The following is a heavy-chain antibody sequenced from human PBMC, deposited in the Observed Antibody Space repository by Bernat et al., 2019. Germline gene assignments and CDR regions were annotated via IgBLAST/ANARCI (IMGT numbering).Heavy chain of an antibody. CDR3: ATRLSRMRDYNYRRSDY. Sequence: QITLKESGPTLVKPTQTLTLTCTLSGFSITTRGVGVAWIRQPPAKALEWLALIYWDDDKRYNPSLKSRLSVTKDTSKNQVVLTMTNVAPEDTATYFCATRLSRMRDYNYRRSDYWGEGTLVTVSS. V-gene: IGHV2-5*02. CDR1: GFSITTRGVG. D-gene: IGHD4-11*01. J-gene: IGHJ4*01. CDR2: IYWDDDK.